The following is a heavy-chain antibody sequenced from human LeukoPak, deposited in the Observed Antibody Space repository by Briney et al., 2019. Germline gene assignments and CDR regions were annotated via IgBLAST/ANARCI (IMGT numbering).Heavy chain of an antibody. CDR3: AKSSSPMVVVVISDSYFDL. CDR1: GFTFDDYA. J-gene: IGHJ2*01. D-gene: IGHD3-22*01. CDR2: INWNSGSI. Sequence: PGGSLRLSCAVSGFTFDDYAMHWVRQAPGKGLEWVSGINWNSGSIGYADSVKGRFTISRDNAKNSLYLQMNGLRLEDMALYYCAKSSSPMVVVVISDSYFDLWGRGTLVTVSS. V-gene: IGHV3-9*03.